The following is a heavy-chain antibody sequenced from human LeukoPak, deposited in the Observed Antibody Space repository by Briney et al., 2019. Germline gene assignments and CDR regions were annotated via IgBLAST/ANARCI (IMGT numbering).Heavy chain of an antibody. J-gene: IGHJ4*02. CDR3: ARQVPAAIDVHDY. CDR2: ISSSSSYI. CDR1: GFTFSSYS. D-gene: IGHD2-2*01. V-gene: IGHV3-21*01. Sequence: GGSLRLSCAASGFTFSSYSMNWVRQAPGKGLEWVSSISSSSSYIYYADSVKGRFTISRDNAKNSLYLQMNSLRAEDTAVYYCARQVPAAIDVHDYWGQGTLVTVSS.